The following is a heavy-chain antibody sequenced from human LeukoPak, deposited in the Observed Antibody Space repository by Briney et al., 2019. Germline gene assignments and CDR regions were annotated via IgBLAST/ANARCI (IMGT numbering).Heavy chain of an antibody. V-gene: IGHV3-11*04. CDR2: ISNSGGTI. Sequence: GGSLRLSCAASGFTFTGYFMSWIRQAPGKRPEWVADISNSGGTIHYADSVRGRFIISRDNAKNSLYLQMNSLRAEDPAVYYRARFGEQQGFDYWGQGTLVTVSS. J-gene: IGHJ4*02. CDR1: GFTFTGYF. D-gene: IGHD3-10*01. CDR3: ARFGEQQGFDY.